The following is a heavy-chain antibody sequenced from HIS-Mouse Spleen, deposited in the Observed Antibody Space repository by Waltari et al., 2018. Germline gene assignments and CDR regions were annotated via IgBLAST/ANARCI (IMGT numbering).Heavy chain of an antibody. J-gene: IGHJ4*02. CDR2: MNPNSGNT. V-gene: IGHV1-8*01. D-gene: IGHD4-4*01. CDR1: GYTFTSYD. Sequence: QVQLVQSGAEVKKPGASVKVSCNASGYTFTSYDINRVRQATGQGLEWMGWMNPNSGNTGYAQKFQGRVTMTRNTSISTAYMELSSLRSEDTAVYYCARGHDYSNYFDYWGQGTLVTVSS. CDR3: ARGHDYSNYFDY.